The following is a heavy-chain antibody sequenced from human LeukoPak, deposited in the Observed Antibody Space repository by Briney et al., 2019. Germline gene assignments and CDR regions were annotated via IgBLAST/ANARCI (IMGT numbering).Heavy chain of an antibody. V-gene: IGHV3-23*01. CDR3: ALKGVDRDGYNFGGPNVDY. CDR2: ISGSGGST. CDR1: VFTFSSYA. J-gene: IGHJ4*02. D-gene: IGHD5-24*01. Sequence: GGSLRLSCAASVFTFSSYAMSWVRQAPGKGLEWVSAISGSGGSTYYADSVKGRFTISRDNSKNTLYLQMNSLRAEDTAVYYCALKGVDRDGYNFGGPNVDYGGQGTLVTVSS.